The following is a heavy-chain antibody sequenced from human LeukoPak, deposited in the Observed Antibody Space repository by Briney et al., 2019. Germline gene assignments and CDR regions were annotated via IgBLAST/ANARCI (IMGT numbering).Heavy chain of an antibody. CDR1: GFTFSSYD. CDR2: ISGSGGST. CDR3: TRDRGLLRGVYYFDY. V-gene: IGHV3-23*01. J-gene: IGHJ4*02. Sequence: PGGSLRLSCAASGFTFSSYDMSWVRQAPGKGLEWVSAISGSGGSTYYADSVKGRFTISRDNSKNTLYLQMNSLRAEDAAVYYCTRDRGLLRGVYYFDYWGQGTLVTVSS. D-gene: IGHD2-15*01.